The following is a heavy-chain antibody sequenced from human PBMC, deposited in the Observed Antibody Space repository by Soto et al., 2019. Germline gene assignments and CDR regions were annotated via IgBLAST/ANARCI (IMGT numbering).Heavy chain of an antibody. CDR1: GDSFSSYA. J-gene: IGHJ4*02. Sequence: QVQVVQSGAEVKKPGSSVKVSCKVSGDSFSSYAISWVRQAPGQGLEWMGGIIPILTTANYGQKFQDRVTITADKSTSTAYMEVSSLMSEDTAVYYCARKAGGGKYYILDFWGQGNLVTVSS. D-gene: IGHD2-15*01. V-gene: IGHV1-69*06. CDR2: IIPILTTA. CDR3: ARKAGGGKYYILDF.